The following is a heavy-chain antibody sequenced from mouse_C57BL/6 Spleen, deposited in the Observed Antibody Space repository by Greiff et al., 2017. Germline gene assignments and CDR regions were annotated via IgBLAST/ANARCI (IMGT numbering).Heavy chain of an antibody. CDR2: ISYDGSN. J-gene: IGHJ2*01. Sequence: EVKLQESGPGLVKPSQSLSLTCSVTGYSITSGYYWNWIRQFPGNKLEWMGYISYDGSNNYNPSLKNRISITRDTSKNQFFLKLNSVTTEDTATYYCARSYYGSPLDYWGQGTTLTVSS. V-gene: IGHV3-6*01. CDR3: ARSYYGSPLDY. CDR1: GYSITSGYY. D-gene: IGHD1-1*01.